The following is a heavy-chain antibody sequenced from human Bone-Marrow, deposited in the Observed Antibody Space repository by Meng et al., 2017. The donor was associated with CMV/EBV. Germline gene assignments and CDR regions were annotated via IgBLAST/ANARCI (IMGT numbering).Heavy chain of an antibody. CDR2: IYHSGYT. J-gene: IGHJ4*02. CDR1: GASIRTSHW. D-gene: IGHD1-26*01. CDR3: ARVDPVVGATFDF. V-gene: IGHV4-4*02. Sequence: VYGASIRTSHWWSWVRQPPGKGLEWIGEIYHSGYTNYNPSLRSRVTMSVDNSKNQFSLRLSSVTAADTALYYCARVDPVVGATFDFWGQGTLVTVSS.